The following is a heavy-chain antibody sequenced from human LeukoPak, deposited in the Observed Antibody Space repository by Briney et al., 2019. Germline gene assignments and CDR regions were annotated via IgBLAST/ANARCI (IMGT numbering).Heavy chain of an antibody. D-gene: IGHD2-2*01. CDR2: ISYDGSNK. CDR1: GFTFSSYA. J-gene: IGHJ4*02. CDR3: ASLGYCSSTSCFSFDY. V-gene: IGHV3-30-3*01. Sequence: QPGRSLRLSCAASGFTFSSYAMHWVRQAPGKGLEWVVVISYDGSNKYYADSVKGRFTISRDNSKNTLYLQMNSLRAEDTAVYYCASLGYCSSTSCFSFDYWGQGTLVTVSS.